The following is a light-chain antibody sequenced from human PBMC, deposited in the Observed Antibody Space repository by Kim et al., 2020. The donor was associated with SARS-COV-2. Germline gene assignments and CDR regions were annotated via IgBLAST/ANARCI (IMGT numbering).Light chain of an antibody. J-gene: IGKJ5*01. Sequence: EIVLTQSPGTLSLSPGEGATLSCRASESVGRNYLAWYQQKSGQAPRLLIYGASTRATGVPDRFSGSGSGTDFTLTISRLEPEDFAVYYCQQYAESPITFGQGTRLEIK. CDR1: ESVGRNY. CDR3: QQYAESPIT. V-gene: IGKV3-20*01. CDR2: GAS.